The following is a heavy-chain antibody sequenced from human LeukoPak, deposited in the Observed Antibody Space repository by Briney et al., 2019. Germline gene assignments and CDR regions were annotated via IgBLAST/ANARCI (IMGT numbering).Heavy chain of an antibody. CDR3: ARIHFWSGYYNWLDP. D-gene: IGHD3-3*02. J-gene: IGHJ5*02. V-gene: IGHV5-51*01. CDR1: GYSFTSYW. CDR2: IYPGDSDT. Sequence: LGESLKISCNGSGYSFTSYWIGWVRQMPGKGLEWMGIIYPGDSDTRYSPSFQGQVTISADKSISTAYLQWSSLKASDTAMYYCARIHFWSGYYNWLDPWGQGTLVTVSS.